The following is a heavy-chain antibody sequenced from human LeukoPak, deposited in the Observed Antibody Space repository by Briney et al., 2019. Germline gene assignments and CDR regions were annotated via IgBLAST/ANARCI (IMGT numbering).Heavy chain of an antibody. CDR3: ARDGVAGSSDAFDL. D-gene: IGHD6-19*01. J-gene: IGHJ3*01. CDR2: IDPNSGGP. V-gene: IGHV1-2*02. CDR1: GYSFTDYY. Sequence: GASVKVSCKASGYSFTDYYIHWVRQAPGQGLEWMTYIDPNSGGPHYAQKFQGRVTMTTDTSINTAYMELNWLTSDDTAVYYCARDGVAGSSDAFDLWGQGTMVTVSS.